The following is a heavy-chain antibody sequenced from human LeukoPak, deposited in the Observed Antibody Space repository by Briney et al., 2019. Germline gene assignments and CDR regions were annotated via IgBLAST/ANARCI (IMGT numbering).Heavy chain of an antibody. V-gene: IGHV3-21*04. CDR3: AKDKEWELLGGAFDI. J-gene: IGHJ3*02. Sequence: GGSLRLSCAASGFTFSSYSMNWVRQAPGKGLEWVSSISSSSSYIYYADSVKGRFTISRDNAKNSLYLQMNSLRAEDMALYYCAKDKEWELLGGAFDIWGQGTMVTVSS. CDR1: GFTFSSYS. CDR2: ISSSSSYI. D-gene: IGHD1-26*01.